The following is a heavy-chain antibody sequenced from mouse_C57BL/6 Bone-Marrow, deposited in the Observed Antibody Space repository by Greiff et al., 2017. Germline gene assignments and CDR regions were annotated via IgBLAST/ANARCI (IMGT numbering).Heavy chain of an antibody. Sequence: VQLQQSGAELVKPGASVKLSCTASGFNIKDYYMHWVKQRTEQGLEWIGRIDPEDGETKYAPTFKGKATITADTSSNTAYLQLSSLTSEDTAMYYCASPLYYYYAMDYWGQGTSVTVSS. CDR1: GFNIKDYY. CDR2: IDPEDGET. V-gene: IGHV14-2*01. D-gene: IGHD1-1*01. CDR3: ASPLYYYYAMDY. J-gene: IGHJ4*01.